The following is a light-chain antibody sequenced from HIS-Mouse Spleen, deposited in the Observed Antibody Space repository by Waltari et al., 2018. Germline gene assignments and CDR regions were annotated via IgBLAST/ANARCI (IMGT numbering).Light chain of an antibody. Sequence: QSALTQPRSVSGPPGQSVTISCTGTSRDVGGYNYVPWYQQHPDKAPKLMIYDVSKRPSGVPDRFSGSKSGNTASLTISGLQAEDEADYYCCSYAGSYTWVFGGGTKLTVL. CDR3: CSYAGSYTWV. J-gene: IGLJ3*02. CDR2: DVS. V-gene: IGLV2-11*01. CDR1: SRDVGGYNY.